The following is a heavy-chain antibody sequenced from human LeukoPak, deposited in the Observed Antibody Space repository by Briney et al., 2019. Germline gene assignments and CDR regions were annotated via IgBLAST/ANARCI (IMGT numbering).Heavy chain of an antibody. CDR3: AKGPYGDYGPAGY. CDR1: GFTFSSYG. V-gene: IGHV3-30*02. J-gene: IGHJ4*02. Sequence: GGSLRLSCAASGFTFSSYGMHWVRQAPGKGLEWVAFIRYDGSNKYYADSVKGRFTISRDNSKNTLYLQMNSLRAEDTAVYYCAKGPYGDYGPAGYWGQGTLVTVSS. D-gene: IGHD4-17*01. CDR2: IRYDGSNK.